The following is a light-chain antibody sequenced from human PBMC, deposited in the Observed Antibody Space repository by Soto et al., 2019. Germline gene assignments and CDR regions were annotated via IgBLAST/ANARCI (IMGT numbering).Light chain of an antibody. Sequence: QPVLTQSPSASASLGASVKLTCTLSSGHCTYAIAWHQQQPEKGPRFLMNLDSAGRHSKGDEIPDRFSGSSSGAERYLTISSLQSEDEADYFCQTWGTGFRVFGGGTKLTVL. J-gene: IGLJ3*02. V-gene: IGLV4-69*01. CDR1: SGHCTYA. CDR2: LDSAGRH. CDR3: QTWGTGFRV.